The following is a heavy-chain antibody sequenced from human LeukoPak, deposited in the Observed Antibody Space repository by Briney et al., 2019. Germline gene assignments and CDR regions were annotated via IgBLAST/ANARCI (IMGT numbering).Heavy chain of an antibody. CDR3: ARCSSYYYYGMDV. D-gene: IGHD3-10*02. CDR1: GFTFSDYY. V-gene: IGHV3-11*01. CDR2: ISSSGSTI. J-gene: IGHJ6*02. Sequence: GGSLRLSCAASGFTFSDYYMSWIRQAPGKGLEWDSYISSSGSTIYYADSVKGRFTISRDNAENSLYLQMNSLRAEDTAVYHCARCSSYYYYGMDVWGQGTTVTVSS.